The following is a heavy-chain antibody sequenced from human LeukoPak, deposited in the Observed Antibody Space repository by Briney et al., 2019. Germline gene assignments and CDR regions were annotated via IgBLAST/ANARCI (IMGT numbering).Heavy chain of an antibody. CDR2: IREDGSEK. CDR1: GFTLSSYW. CDR3: ARDWVAGVPFDAFDI. J-gene: IGHJ3*02. D-gene: IGHD3-10*01. Sequence: GGSLRLSCAVSGFTLSSYWMSWVRQAPGKGLEWVANIREDGSEKYYVDSVKGRFTISRDNAQNSVYLHMNSLTAEDTALYYCARDWVAGVPFDAFDIWGQGTMVSVSS. V-gene: IGHV3-7*03.